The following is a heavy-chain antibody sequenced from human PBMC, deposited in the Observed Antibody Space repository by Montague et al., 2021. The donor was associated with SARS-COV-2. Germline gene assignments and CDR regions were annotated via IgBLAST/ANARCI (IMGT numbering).Heavy chain of an antibody. Sequence: SETLSLTCSVSGVSVSSGTYYWSWIRQPPGKGPESIGFNSYTGYTSYNPSLKSRVTISLDKSKNQLSLKLTSLTAADTAVYYCARGRNDYSGMVHDYWGQGTLVTVSS. CDR3: ARGRNDYSGMVHDY. CDR2: NSYTGYT. CDR1: GVSVSSGTYY. D-gene: IGHD4-23*01. J-gene: IGHJ4*02. V-gene: IGHV4-61*01.